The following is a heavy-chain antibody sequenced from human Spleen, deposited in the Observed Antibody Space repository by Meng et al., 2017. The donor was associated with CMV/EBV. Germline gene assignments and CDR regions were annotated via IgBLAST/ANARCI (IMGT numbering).Heavy chain of an antibody. CDR3: ARGYDFWSGYDPGFDY. V-gene: IGHV4-59*01. CDR1: GGSISSYY. CDR2: IYYSGST. Sequence: SETLSLTCTVSGGSISSYYWSWIRQPPGKGLEWIGYIYYSGSTNYNPSLKSRVTISLDTSKNQFSLKLSSVTAADTAVYYCARGYDFWSGYDPGFDYWGQGTLVTVSS. D-gene: IGHD3-3*01. J-gene: IGHJ4*02.